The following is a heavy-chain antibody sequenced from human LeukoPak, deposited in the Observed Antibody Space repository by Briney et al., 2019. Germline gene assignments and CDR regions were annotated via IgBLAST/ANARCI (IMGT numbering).Heavy chain of an antibody. V-gene: IGHV3-74*01. J-gene: IGHJ6*02. Sequence: GGSLRLSCAASGFTFSSYWMHWVRQAPGKGLVWVSRINSDGSSTSYADSVKGRFTISRDNAKNTLYLQMNGLRAEDTAVYYCARGTVTLTYYYGMDVWGQGTTVTVSS. CDR2: INSDGSST. CDR3: ARGTVTLTYYYGMDV. D-gene: IGHD4-11*01. CDR1: GFTFSSYW.